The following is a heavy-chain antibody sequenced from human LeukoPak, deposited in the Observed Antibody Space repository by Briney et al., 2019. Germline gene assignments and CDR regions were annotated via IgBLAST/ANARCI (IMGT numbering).Heavy chain of an antibody. CDR2: INGTSGST. CDR3: AKLGSGWSYFDY. J-gene: IGHJ4*02. Sequence: GGSLRLSCAASGFTFSSYAMHWVRQAPGKGLEWVSAINGTSGSTYYADSVKGRFSIYTDNSKNTLYLHMNSLRAEDTAIYYCAKLGSGWSYFDYWGQGSLATVSS. V-gene: IGHV3-23*01. D-gene: IGHD6-13*01. CDR1: GFTFSSYA.